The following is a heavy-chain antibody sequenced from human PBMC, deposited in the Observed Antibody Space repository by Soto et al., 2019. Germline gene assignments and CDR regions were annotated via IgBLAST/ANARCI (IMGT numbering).Heavy chain of an antibody. CDR2: IFYSGTT. D-gene: IGHD3-16*01. CDR3: ATDLMGENYFDY. J-gene: IGHJ4*02. V-gene: IGHV4-31*11. Sequence: PSETLSLTCAVSGGSISIGGYYWSWIRHHPGKGLEWIGYIFYSGTTYYNPSLKSRVTISVDTSKNQFSLKLSSVTAADTAVYYCATDLMGENYFDYWGQGTLVTVSS. CDR1: GGSISIGGYY.